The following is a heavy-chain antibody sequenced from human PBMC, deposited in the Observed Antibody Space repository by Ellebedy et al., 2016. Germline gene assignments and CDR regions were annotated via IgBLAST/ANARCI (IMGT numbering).Heavy chain of an antibody. J-gene: IGHJ4*02. Sequence: GESLKISXAVSGLTFHNAWMSWVRQAPGKGLEWVSTIGGSGGSTYYADSVKGRFTISRDNFKGTLYLQMNTLRVEDTAEYFCTNDAFVVKTFEPVDYWGQGTLVTVSS. CDR1: GLTFHNAW. CDR3: TNDAFVVKTFEPVDY. CDR2: IGGSGGST. V-gene: IGHV3-23*01. D-gene: IGHD1-14*01.